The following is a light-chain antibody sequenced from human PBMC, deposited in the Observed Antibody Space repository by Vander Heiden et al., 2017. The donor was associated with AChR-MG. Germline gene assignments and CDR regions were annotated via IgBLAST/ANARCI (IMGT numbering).Light chain of an antibody. CDR3: SSYTGSTYRVV. J-gene: IGLJ2*01. V-gene: IGLV2-14*03. CDR2: DVS. CDR1: SSDVGDDKY. Sequence: QSALTQPASVSGSPGQSITISCTGISSDVGDDKYVSWYQQFPGKAPKVMIYDVSNRPSGVSDRFSGSESANTAYLTISGLQAEDEADYFCSSYTGSTYRVVFGGGTRLTVL.